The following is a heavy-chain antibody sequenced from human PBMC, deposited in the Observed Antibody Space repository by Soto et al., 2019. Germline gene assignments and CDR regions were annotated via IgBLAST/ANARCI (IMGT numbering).Heavy chain of an antibody. J-gene: IGHJ4*02. CDR1: GGSISGSYYY. D-gene: IGHD2-21*02. CDR2: VFYTGFT. V-gene: IGHV4-39*01. Sequence: PSETLSLTCAVSGGSISGSYYYWGWLRQSPGKGPEWIGSVFYTGFTSYNPSLESRVSVSVDTSKNQFSLKVSGVSAADTAVYFCARQRTSVVTQAYFDVWGPGSLVTVSS. CDR3: ARQRTSVVTQAYFDV.